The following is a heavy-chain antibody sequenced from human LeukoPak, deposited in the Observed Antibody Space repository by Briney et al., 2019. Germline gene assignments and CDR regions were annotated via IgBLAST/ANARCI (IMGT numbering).Heavy chain of an antibody. CDR1: GGSISSSSYY. CDR3: ARHSNYDILTGYYLNWFDP. V-gene: IGHV4-39*01. J-gene: IGHJ5*02. CDR2: IYYSGST. Sequence: KSSETLSLTCTVSGGSISSSSYYWGWIRQPPGKGLEWIGSIYYSGSTYYNPSLKSRVTISVDTSKNQFSLKLSSVTAADTAVYYCARHSNYDILTGYYLNWFDPWGQGTLVTVSS. D-gene: IGHD3-9*01.